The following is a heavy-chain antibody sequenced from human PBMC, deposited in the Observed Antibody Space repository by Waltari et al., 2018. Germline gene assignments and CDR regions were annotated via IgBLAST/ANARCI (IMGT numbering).Heavy chain of an antibody. CDR1: GGSISSSSYY. J-gene: IGHJ6*03. V-gene: IGHV4-39*01. CDR2: IYYSGST. Sequence: QLQLQESGPGLVKPSETLSLTCTVPGGSISSSSYYWGWIRQPPGKGLEWIGSIYYSGSTYYNPSLKSRVTISVDTSKNQFSLKLSSVTAADTAVYYCARPSLYYYYMDVWGKGTTVTVSS. CDR3: ARPSLYYYYMDV.